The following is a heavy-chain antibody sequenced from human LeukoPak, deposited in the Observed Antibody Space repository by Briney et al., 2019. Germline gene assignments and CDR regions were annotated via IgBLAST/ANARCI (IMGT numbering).Heavy chain of an antibody. V-gene: IGHV3-48*03. J-gene: IGHJ4*02. Sequence: GGSLRLSCAASGFTFSSHEMNWVRQAPGKGLEWVSYISSGSTIYDADSVKGRFTISRDNAKNSLYLQMNSLRAEDTAVYYCARESIAVAGAPFDYWGQGTLVTVSS. CDR3: ARESIAVAGAPFDY. CDR1: GFTFSSHE. D-gene: IGHD6-19*01. CDR2: ISSGSTI.